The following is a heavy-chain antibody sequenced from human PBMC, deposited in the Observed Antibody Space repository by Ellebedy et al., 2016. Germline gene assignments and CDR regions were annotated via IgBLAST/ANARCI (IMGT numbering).Heavy chain of an antibody. CDR2: ISGSGGST. D-gene: IGHD1/OR15-1a*01. CDR1: GFTFSSYA. Sequence: GESLKISXAASGFTFSSYAMSWVRQAPGKGLEWVSAISGSGGSTYYADSVKGRFTISRDNSKNTLYLQMNSLRAEDTAVYYCAKGSGNNGGSWGQGTLVTVSS. V-gene: IGHV3-23*01. J-gene: IGHJ4*02. CDR3: AKGSGNNGGS.